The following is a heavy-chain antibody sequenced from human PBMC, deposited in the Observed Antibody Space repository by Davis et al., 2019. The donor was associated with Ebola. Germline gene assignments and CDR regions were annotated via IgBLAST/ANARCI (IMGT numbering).Heavy chain of an antibody. D-gene: IGHD4-17*01. J-gene: IGHJ4*02. Sequence: PGGSLRLSCAASGFTFSSYAMSWVRQAPGKGLEWVSVISGGDTNTYYADSVKGRFTISRDNSKNTLYLHMNSLRVEDTAVYYCTKDPDYGDCAFDYWGQGTLVTVSS. CDR2: ISGGDTNT. V-gene: IGHV3-23*01. CDR3: TKDPDYGDCAFDY. CDR1: GFTFSSYA.